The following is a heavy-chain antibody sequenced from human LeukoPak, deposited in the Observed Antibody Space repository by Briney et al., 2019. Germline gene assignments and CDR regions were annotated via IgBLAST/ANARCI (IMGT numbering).Heavy chain of an antibody. CDR2: IKSKTDGGTT. J-gene: IGHJ4*02. CDR1: GFTFSDAW. CDR3: TTRGGSFSIFDY. V-gene: IGHV3-15*01. Sequence: AGGSLRLSCAASGFTFSDAWMSWVRQAPGKGLEWVGRIKSKTDGGTTDYAAPVKGRFTISRDDPKNTLYLQMNSLKTEDTAVYYCTTRGGSFSIFDYWGQGTLVTVSS. D-gene: IGHD1-26*01.